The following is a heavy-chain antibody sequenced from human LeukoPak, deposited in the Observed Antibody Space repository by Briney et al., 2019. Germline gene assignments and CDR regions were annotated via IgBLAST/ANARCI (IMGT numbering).Heavy chain of an antibody. CDR1: GASISSTGYY. CDR2: LFNSGVT. D-gene: IGHD2-15*01. V-gene: IGHV4-39*01. CDR3: ARHRVASAYSSFDY. J-gene: IGHJ4*02. Sequence: SETLSLTCTVSGASISSTGYYWGWIRQSPGKRLEWIGSLFNSGVTYYSPSLKSRVSTSVGTSNNHFSLRLTSLTAADMAIYYCARHRVASAYSSFDYWGQGTLVTVSS.